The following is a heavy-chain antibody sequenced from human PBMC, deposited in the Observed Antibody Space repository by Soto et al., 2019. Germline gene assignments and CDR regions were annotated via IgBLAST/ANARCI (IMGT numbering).Heavy chain of an antibody. D-gene: IGHD2-21*02. J-gene: IGHJ6*02. CDR2: INPNSGGT. Sequence: AAVKVSCKASGYTFTGYYMHGLRQAPGQGLEWMGWINPNSGGTNYAQKFQGRVTMTRDKSISTAYMELSRLRSDDTAVYYCARDQGDSGYYSCGMDVWGQGTKVTVSS. V-gene: IGHV1-2*02. CDR3: ARDQGDSGYYSCGMDV. CDR1: GYTFTGYY.